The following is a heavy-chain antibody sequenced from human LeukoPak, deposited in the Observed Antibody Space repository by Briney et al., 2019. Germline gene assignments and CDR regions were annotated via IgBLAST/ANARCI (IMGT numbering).Heavy chain of an antibody. CDR1: GFTFSSYA. CDR3: AKDLPSPSSSWSPSYYFDY. Sequence: PGGSLRLSCAASGFTFSSYAMHWVRQAPGKGLEWVAVISYDGSNKYYADSVKGRFTISRDNSKNTLYLQMNSLRAEDTAVYYCAKDLPSPSSSWSPSYYFDYWGQGTLVTVSS. CDR2: ISYDGSNK. J-gene: IGHJ4*02. V-gene: IGHV3-30-3*01. D-gene: IGHD6-13*01.